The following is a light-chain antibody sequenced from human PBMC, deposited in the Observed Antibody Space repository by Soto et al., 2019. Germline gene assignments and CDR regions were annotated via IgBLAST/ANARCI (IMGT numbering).Light chain of an antibody. CDR1: QVVSTF. CDR2: GAS. Sequence: LSVPPGESATLSCRTRQVVSTFLAWYQQKPGQAPRLLIHGASTRATGIPARFSGSGSRTEFTLTISSLQSEDFAVYYCQQYDNWPRTFGQGTKVDIK. V-gene: IGKV3-15*01. J-gene: IGKJ1*01. CDR3: QQYDNWPRT.